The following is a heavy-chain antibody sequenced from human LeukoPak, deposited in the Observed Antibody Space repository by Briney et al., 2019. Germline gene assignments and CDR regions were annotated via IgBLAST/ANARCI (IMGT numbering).Heavy chain of an antibody. Sequence: GGSLRLSCAASGFTFSSHSMNWVRQAPGKGLEWVSSISGSSSYIYYADSVKGRFTISRDNAKNSLYLQMNSLRAEDTAVYYCAREAGYSSGWYLLNWFDPWGQGTLVTVSS. V-gene: IGHV3-21*01. D-gene: IGHD6-19*01. CDR2: ISGSSSYI. CDR1: GFTFSSHS. J-gene: IGHJ5*02. CDR3: AREAGYSSGWYLLNWFDP.